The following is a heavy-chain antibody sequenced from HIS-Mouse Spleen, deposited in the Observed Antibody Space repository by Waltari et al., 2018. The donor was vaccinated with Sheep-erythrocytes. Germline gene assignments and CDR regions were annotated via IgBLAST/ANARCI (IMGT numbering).Heavy chain of an antibody. V-gene: IGHV3-74*01. D-gene: IGHD1-26*01. CDR1: GFTFSSYW. J-gene: IGHJ4*02. CDR3: ARETEWELSFDY. CDR2: INSDGSST. Sequence: AASGFTFSSYWMHWVRQAPGKGLVWVSRINSDGSSTSYADSVKGRFTISRDNAKNTLYLQMNSLRAEDTAVYYCARETEWELSFDYWGQGTLVTVSS.